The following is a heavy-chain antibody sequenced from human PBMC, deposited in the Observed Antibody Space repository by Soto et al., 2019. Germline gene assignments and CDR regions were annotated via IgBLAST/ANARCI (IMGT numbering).Heavy chain of an antibody. CDR1: GFTFDDYA. J-gene: IGHJ6*03. D-gene: IGHD6-13*01. CDR3: AKALGLGIAAAYYYYYYMDV. V-gene: IGHV3-9*01. CDR2: ISWNSGSI. Sequence: EVQLVESGGGLVQPGRSLRLSCAASGFTFDDYAMHWVRQAPGKGLEWVSGISWNSGSIGYADSVKGRFTISRDNAKNSLYLQMNSLRAEDTALYYCAKALGLGIAAAYYYYYYMDVWGKGTTVTVSS.